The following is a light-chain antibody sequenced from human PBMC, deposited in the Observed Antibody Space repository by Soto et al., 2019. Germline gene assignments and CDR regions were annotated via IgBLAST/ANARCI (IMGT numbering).Light chain of an antibody. J-gene: IGKJ1*01. CDR2: GAS. CDR3: QQYGSSRT. Sequence: EIVVTQSPGTLSLSPGERATLSCRASQSVSSSYLAWYQQQPGQAPRLLIYGASSRATGIPDRFSGSGSGTDFTLTISGLEPEDFAVYYCQQYGSSRTFGQRTKMEIK. V-gene: IGKV3-20*01. CDR1: QSVSSSY.